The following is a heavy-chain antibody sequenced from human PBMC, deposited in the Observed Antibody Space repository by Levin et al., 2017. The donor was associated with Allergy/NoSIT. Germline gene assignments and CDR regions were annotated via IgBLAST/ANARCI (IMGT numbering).Heavy chain of an antibody. CDR3: ARDLGTGYSSSWYVDDAFDI. D-gene: IGHD6-13*01. Sequence: SQTLSLTCTVSGGSISSYYWSWIRQPAGKGLEWIGRIYTSGSTNYNPSLKSRVTMSVDTSKNQFSLKLSSVTAADTAVYYCARDLGTGYSSSWYVDDAFDIWGQGTMVTVSS. J-gene: IGHJ3*02. V-gene: IGHV4-4*07. CDR1: GGSISSYY. CDR2: IYTSGST.